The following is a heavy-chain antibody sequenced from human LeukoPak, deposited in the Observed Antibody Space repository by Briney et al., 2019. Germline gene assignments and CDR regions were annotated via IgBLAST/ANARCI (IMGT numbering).Heavy chain of an antibody. Sequence: SETLSLTCTVSGGSISSYYWSWIRQPAGKGLEWIGEINHSGSTNYNPSLKSRVTISVDTSKNQFSLKLSSVTAADTAVYYCARGRYDILTGYYTFRSVGFDYWGQGTLVTVSS. CDR2: INHSGST. CDR1: GGSISSYY. J-gene: IGHJ4*02. CDR3: ARGRYDILTGYYTFRSVGFDY. D-gene: IGHD3-9*01. V-gene: IGHV4-34*01.